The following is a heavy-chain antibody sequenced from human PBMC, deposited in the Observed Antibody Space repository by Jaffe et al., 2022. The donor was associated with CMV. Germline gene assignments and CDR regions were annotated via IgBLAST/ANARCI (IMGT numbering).Heavy chain of an antibody. Sequence: EVQLVESGGGLVQPGGSLRLSCAASGFTFSSYEMNWVRQAPGKGLEWVSYISSSGSTIYYADSVKGRFTISRDNAKNSLYLQMNSLRAEDTAVYYCATLAGYRGWFDPWGQGTLVTVSS. D-gene: IGHD6-13*01. J-gene: IGHJ5*02. CDR1: GFTFSSYE. CDR3: ATLAGYRGWFDP. V-gene: IGHV3-48*03. CDR2: ISSSGSTI.